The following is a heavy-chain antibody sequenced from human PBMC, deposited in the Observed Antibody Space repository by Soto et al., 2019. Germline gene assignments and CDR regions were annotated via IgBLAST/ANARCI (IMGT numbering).Heavy chain of an antibody. Sequence: ASVKVSCKASGYTFTSYYMHWVRQAPGQGLEWMGIINPSGGSTSYAQKFQGRVTMTRDTSTSTVYMELSSLRSEDTAVYYCARTIVGAKRHYYGMDVWGQGTTVTVSS. CDR1: GYTFTSYY. CDR3: ARTIVGAKRHYYGMDV. J-gene: IGHJ6*02. V-gene: IGHV1-46*01. CDR2: INPSGGST. D-gene: IGHD1-26*01.